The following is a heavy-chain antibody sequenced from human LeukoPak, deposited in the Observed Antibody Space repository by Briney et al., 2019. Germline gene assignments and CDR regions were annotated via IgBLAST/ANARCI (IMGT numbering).Heavy chain of an antibody. J-gene: IGHJ6*03. V-gene: IGHV1-8*01. Sequence: ASVRVSCKASGYTFTSYDINWVRQATGQGLEWMGWMNPNSGNTGYAQKFQGRVTMTRNTSISTAYMELSSLRSEDTAVYYCARSARYCSSTSCPKSYYYYYYMDVWGKGTTVTVSS. CDR1: GYTFTSYD. CDR2: MNPNSGNT. D-gene: IGHD2-2*01. CDR3: ARSARYCSSTSCPKSYYYYYYMDV.